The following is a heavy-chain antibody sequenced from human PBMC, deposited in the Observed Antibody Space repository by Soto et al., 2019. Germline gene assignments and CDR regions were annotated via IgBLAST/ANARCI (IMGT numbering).Heavy chain of an antibody. CDR3: ARDQGVRGAGPYGMDV. D-gene: IGHD3-10*01. J-gene: IGHJ6*02. CDR1: GYTFTSYG. Sequence: QVQLVQSGAEVKKPGASVKVSCKASGYTFTSYGISWVRQAPGQGLEWMGWISAYNGNTNYAQKLQGRVSPTTDPSTSQAYLELRGLGSYDPAVDYRARDQGVRGAGPYGMDVWGQGATVTVS. CDR2: ISAYNGNT. V-gene: IGHV1-18*01.